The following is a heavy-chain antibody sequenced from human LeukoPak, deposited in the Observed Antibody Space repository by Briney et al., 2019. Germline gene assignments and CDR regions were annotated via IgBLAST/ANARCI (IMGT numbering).Heavy chain of an antibody. J-gene: IGHJ4*02. Sequence: SQTLSLTCAISGDSVSSNSATWNGIRQSPSRGLEWLGRTYYRSKWFTDYAVSVKSRITINSDTSKNQFSLQLNSVTPEDTAVYYCARANERYIGNIASRPFDYWGQGTLVTVSS. CDR1: GDSVSSNSAT. CDR2: TYYRSKWFT. D-gene: IGHD2-2*02. CDR3: ARANERYIGNIASRPFDY. V-gene: IGHV6-1*01.